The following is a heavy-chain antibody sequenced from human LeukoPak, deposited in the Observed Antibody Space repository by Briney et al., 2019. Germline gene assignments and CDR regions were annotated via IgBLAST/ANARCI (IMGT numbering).Heavy chain of an antibody. CDR3: ARAGLVRFTPIDY. CDR2: MNPSSGNT. Sequence: ASVKVSCKASGYTFTSYDINWVRQATGQGLEWMGWMNPSSGNTGYAQKFQGRVTMTRNTSISTAYMELSSLRSEDTAVYYCARAGLVRFTPIDYWGQGTLVTVSS. J-gene: IGHJ4*02. V-gene: IGHV1-8*01. CDR1: GYTFTSYD. D-gene: IGHD3-10*01.